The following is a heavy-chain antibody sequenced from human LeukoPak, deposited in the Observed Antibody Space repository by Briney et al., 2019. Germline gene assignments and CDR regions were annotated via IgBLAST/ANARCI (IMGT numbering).Heavy chain of an antibody. CDR2: IWYDGSNK. CDR3: ARAHHYYGSGSGELDY. Sequence: GGSLRLSCAASGFTFSSYGMHWVRQAPGKGLEWMAVIWYDGSNKYYADSVKGRFTISRDNSKNTLYLQMNSLRAEDTAVYYCARAHHYYGSGSGELDYWGQGTLVTVSS. CDR1: GFTFSSYG. D-gene: IGHD3-10*01. J-gene: IGHJ4*02. V-gene: IGHV3-33*01.